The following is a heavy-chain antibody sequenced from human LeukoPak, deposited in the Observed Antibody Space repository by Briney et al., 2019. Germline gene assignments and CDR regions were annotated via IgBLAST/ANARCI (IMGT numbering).Heavy chain of an antibody. V-gene: IGHV1-18*01. CDR1: GYTFTSYG. CDR2: ISAYNGNT. CDR3: AGDGPYCSGGSCYSGGAFDI. D-gene: IGHD2-15*01. J-gene: IGHJ3*02. Sequence: ASVKVSCKASGYTFTSYGISWVRQAPGQGLEWMGWISAYNGNTNYAQKLQGRVTMTTGTSTSTAYMELRSLRSDDTAVYYCAGDGPYCSGGSCYSGGAFDIWGQGTMVTVSS.